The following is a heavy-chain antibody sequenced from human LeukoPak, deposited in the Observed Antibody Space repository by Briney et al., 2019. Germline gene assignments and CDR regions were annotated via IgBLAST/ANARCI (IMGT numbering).Heavy chain of an antibody. CDR3: AKDVKMTTLSTADY. CDR1: GFTFSSHA. CDR2: INGRGDNT. Sequence: PGGSLRLSCAASGFTFSSHAMSCVRDAPGKGVEWVSTINGRGDNTYYADSVKGRFTISRDNSKNTLYLQMNSLRAEDMAVYYCAKDVKMTTLSTADYWGQGTLVTVSS. V-gene: IGHV3-23*01. D-gene: IGHD5-24*01. J-gene: IGHJ4*02.